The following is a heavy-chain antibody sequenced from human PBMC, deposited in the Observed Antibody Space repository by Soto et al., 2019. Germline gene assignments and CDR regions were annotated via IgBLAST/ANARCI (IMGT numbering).Heavy chain of an antibody. J-gene: IGHJ4*02. D-gene: IGHD6-13*01. CDR1: GFTFSSYV. CDR2: ISGSGGST. Sequence: EVQLLESGGGLVQPGGSLRLSCAASGFTFSSYVMSWVRQAPGKGLEWVSAISGSGGSTYYADSVKGRFTISRDNSKNTLYLQMNSLRAEDTAVYYCAKTRGSSWYRDYFDYWGQGTLVTVSS. CDR3: AKTRGSSWYRDYFDY. V-gene: IGHV3-23*01.